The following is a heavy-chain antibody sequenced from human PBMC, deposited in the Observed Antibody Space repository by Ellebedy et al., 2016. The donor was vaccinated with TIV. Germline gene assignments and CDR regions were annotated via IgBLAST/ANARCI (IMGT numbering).Heavy chain of an antibody. D-gene: IGHD1-14*01. CDR3: AKTPGVSLRFDF. J-gene: IGHJ4*02. CDR2: ISSSSSYI. CDR1: GFTFSSYS. V-gene: IGHV3-21*04. Sequence: GGSLRLXXAASGFTFSSYSMNWVRQAPGKGLEWVSSISSSSSYIYYADSVKGRFTISRDNSKNTLYLQMNSLRVEDTAVYYCAKTPGVSLRFDFWGQGTQVTVSS.